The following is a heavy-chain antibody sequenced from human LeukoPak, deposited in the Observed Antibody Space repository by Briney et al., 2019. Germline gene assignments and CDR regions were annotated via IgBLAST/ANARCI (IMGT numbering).Heavy chain of an antibody. D-gene: IGHD3-10*01. CDR1: GFIFSSAV. V-gene: IGHV3-23*01. CDR2: INSGSGTA. J-gene: IGHJ4*02. CDR3: AKGSAGAGSYRPFDY. Sequence: GGSLRLSCAASGFIFSSAVMSWVRQAPGKELEWVSAINSGSGTAYAESVKGRFTISRDNSRNTLYLQMNTLRAEDTAVYYCAKGSAGAGSYRPFDYWGQGTLVTVSS.